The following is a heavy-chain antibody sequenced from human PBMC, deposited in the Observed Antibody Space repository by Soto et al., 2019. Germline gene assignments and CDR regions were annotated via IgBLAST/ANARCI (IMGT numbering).Heavy chain of an antibody. CDR1: GDSFSRLA. Sequence: QVQLVQSGPEVKKPGSSLKVSCKSYGDSFSRLAVSWVRQAPGEGLEWMGGIIPVTGTANYIDKFRGRLTITADESSSTVYMELSSLRYEDTAVYYCARLGLDLDFDHWGQGTLVTVSS. CDR3: ARLGLDLDFDH. CDR2: IIPVTGTA. J-gene: IGHJ4*02. V-gene: IGHV1-69*01.